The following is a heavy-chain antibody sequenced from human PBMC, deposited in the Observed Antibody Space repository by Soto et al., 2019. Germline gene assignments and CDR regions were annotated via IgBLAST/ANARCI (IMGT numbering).Heavy chain of an antibody. CDR2: IFPLTDIP. Sequence: QVQLVQSGTEVKKPGSSVKVSCKASGGTFRNYPINWVRQAPGQGLEWMGSIFPLTDIPDYAQNFQARLTISADKSTSTAYIELSSLTSDDPAMYFCARGPLVVLNYFESWGQGALVTVSS. V-gene: IGHV1-69*02. CDR1: GGTFRNYP. CDR3: ARGPLVVLNYFES. J-gene: IGHJ4*02.